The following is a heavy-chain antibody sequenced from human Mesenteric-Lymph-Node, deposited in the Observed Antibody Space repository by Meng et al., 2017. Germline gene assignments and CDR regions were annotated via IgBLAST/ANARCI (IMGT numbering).Heavy chain of an antibody. CDR1: GGTFSSYA. CDR2: IIPIFGTA. D-gene: IGHD5-12*01. CDR3: ARVSGYSGGYFDL. Sequence: GQLLQYGGEGHKPWSSGKATCKAPGGTFSSYAISWVRQAPGQGLEWMGGIIPIFGTANYAQKFQGRVTMTADESTTTAYMELSSLRAEDTAVYYCARVSGYSGGYFDLWGRGTLVTVSS. V-gene: IGHV1-69*01. J-gene: IGHJ2*01.